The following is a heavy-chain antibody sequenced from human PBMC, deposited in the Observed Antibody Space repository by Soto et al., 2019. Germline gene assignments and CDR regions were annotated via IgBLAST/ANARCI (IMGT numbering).Heavy chain of an antibody. Sequence: LSLTCTVSGDSISKYYWSWIRQPPGKGLEWIGYIYYTESPSYSETTTYNPSLKSRVTISVDTAHNQFSLRLTSVTAADTAVYYCARGWFWSGSFNWFDPWGQGTLVTVSS. CDR1: GDSISKYY. D-gene: IGHD3-3*01. CDR3: ARGWFWSGSFNWFDP. V-gene: IGHV4-30-4*08. J-gene: IGHJ5*02. CDR2: IYYTESPSY.